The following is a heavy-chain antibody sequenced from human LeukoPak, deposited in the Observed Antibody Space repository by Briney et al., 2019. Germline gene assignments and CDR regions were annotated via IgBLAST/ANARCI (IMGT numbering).Heavy chain of an antibody. CDR3: AAIFSSIIGWFDP. D-gene: IGHD3-10*01. J-gene: IGHJ5*02. Sequence: ASVKVSCKASGYTFTSYYMHWVRQAPGQGLEWMGIINPSGGSTSYAQKFQGRVTMTRDTSTSTVYMELSSLRSEDTAVYYCAAIFSSIIGWFDPWGQGTLDTVSS. CDR2: INPSGGST. CDR1: GYTFTSYY. V-gene: IGHV1-46*01.